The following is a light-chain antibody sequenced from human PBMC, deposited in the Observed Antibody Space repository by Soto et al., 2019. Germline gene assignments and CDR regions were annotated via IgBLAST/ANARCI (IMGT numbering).Light chain of an antibody. CDR1: SSDVGGYKY. CDR3: SSYTSRSIYV. J-gene: IGLJ1*01. Sequence: QSVLTQPASVSGSPGQSITISCTGTSSDVGGYKYVSWYQQYPGKAPRLMIFEVNKRPSGVSSRFSGSKSGNTASLTISGLQTEDEAEYYCSSYTSRSIYVFGTGTKVTV. V-gene: IGLV2-14*01. CDR2: EVN.